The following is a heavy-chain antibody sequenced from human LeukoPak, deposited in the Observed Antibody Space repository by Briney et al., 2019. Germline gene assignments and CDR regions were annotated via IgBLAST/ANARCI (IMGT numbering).Heavy chain of an antibody. V-gene: IGHV4-61*02. CDR3: ARGGSDAFDI. CDR1: GGSISSSSYY. Sequence: SQTLSLTCTVSGGSISSSSYYWSWIRQPAGKGLEWIGRIYTSGSTNYNPSLKSRVTISVDTSKNQFSLKLSSVTAADTAVYYRARGGSDAFDIWGQGTMVTVSS. D-gene: IGHD1-14*01. J-gene: IGHJ3*02. CDR2: IYTSGST.